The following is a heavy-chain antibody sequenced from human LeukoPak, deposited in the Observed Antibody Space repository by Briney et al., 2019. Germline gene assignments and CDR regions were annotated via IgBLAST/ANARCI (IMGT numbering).Heavy chain of an antibody. V-gene: IGHV3-66*01. CDR1: GFTVSSNY. J-gene: IGHJ4*02. Sequence: GGSLRLSCAVSGFTVSSNYMSWVRQAPGKGLEWVSVIHSGGSIYYADSETGRFIVSRDNSKNTVFLQMNSLRAGDTAVYYCVGAKGFGYWGQGTLVTVSS. CDR3: VGAKGFGY. CDR2: IHSGGSI.